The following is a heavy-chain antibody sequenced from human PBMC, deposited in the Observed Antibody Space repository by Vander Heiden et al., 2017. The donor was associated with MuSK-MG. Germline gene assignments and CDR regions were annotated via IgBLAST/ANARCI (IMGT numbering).Heavy chain of an antibody. J-gene: IGHJ6*03. CDR2: IYTSGST. V-gene: IGHV4-4*07. D-gene: IGHD6-6*01. CDR3: TRVLAPHYYYYYYMDV. CDR1: GGSISSYY. Sequence: QVQLQESGPGLVKPSETLSLPCPVSGGSISSYYWSWIRQPAGKGLEWIGRIYTSGSTNYNPSLKSRVTMSVDTPKNQFSLKLSSVTAADTAVYYCTRVLAPHYYYYYYMDVWGKGTTVTVSS.